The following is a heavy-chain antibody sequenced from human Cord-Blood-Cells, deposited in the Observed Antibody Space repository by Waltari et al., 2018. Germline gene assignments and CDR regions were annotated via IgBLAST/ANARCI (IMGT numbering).Heavy chain of an antibody. V-gene: IGHV3-30*04. Sequence: QVQLVESGGGVVQPGRSLRLSCAASGFTFSSYAMHWVRQAPGKGLEWVAVISYDGSNKYYADSVKGRFTISRDNSKNTLYLQMNSLRAEDTAVYYCAREALGSFDYWDQGTLVTVSS. CDR2: ISYDGSNK. J-gene: IGHJ4*02. CDR1: GFTFSSYA. CDR3: AREALGSFDY. D-gene: IGHD7-27*01.